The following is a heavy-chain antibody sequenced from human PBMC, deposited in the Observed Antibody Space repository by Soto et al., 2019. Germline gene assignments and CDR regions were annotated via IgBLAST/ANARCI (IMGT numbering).Heavy chain of an antibody. Sequence: PGGSLRLSCAASGFTFSSYGMHWVRQAPGKGLEWVAVIWYDGSNKYYADSVKGRFTISRDNSKNTLYLQMNSLRAEDTAVYYCARERLWFGSAVSGMDVWGQGTTVTVAS. D-gene: IGHD3-10*01. CDR2: IWYDGSNK. CDR3: ARERLWFGSAVSGMDV. CDR1: GFTFSSYG. J-gene: IGHJ6*02. V-gene: IGHV3-33*01.